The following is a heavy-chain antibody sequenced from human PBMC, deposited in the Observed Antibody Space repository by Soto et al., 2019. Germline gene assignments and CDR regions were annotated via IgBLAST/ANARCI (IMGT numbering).Heavy chain of an antibody. CDR1: GGTFSSYA. CDR3: ARGGGSPVGYFDL. Sequence: QVQLVQSGAEVKKPGSSVKVSCKASGGTFSSYAISWVRQAPGQGLEWMGGIIPIFGTANYAQKFQGRVAITADESTSTAYMEPSSLRAEDTVGYYCARGGGSPVGYFDLWGRGTLVTVSS. CDR2: IIPIFGTA. D-gene: IGHD2-15*01. J-gene: IGHJ2*01. V-gene: IGHV1-69*01.